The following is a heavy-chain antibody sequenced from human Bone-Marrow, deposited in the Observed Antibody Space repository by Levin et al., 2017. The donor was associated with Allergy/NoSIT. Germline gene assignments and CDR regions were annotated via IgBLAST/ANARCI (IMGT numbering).Heavy chain of an antibody. CDR2: ISGYNGKT. V-gene: IGHV1-18*01. CDR3: VRDDKNSCSGTTCPYFDY. J-gene: IGHJ4*02. D-gene: IGHD1-14*01. CDR1: GYTFTNYG. Sequence: PGASVKVSCKASGYTFTNYGITWVRQAPGQGIEWMAWISGYNGKTNSAQKLQGRITVTTDTPTSTAYMELRSLRSDDTAVYYCVRDDKNSCSGTTCPYFDYWGQGTLVTVSS.